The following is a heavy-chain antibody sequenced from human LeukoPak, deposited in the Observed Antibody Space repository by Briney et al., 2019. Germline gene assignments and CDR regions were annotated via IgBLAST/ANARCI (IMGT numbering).Heavy chain of an antibody. CDR1: GYTFTGYY. CDR3: ARGGYYYDSSGLQVDY. D-gene: IGHD3-22*01. J-gene: IGHJ4*02. Sequence: ASVKVSCKASGYTFTGYYMHWVRQAPGQGLGWMGWINPNSGGTNYAQKFQGRVTMTRDTSISTAYMELSRLRSDDTAVYYCARGGYYYDSSGLQVDYWGQGTLVTVSS. V-gene: IGHV1-2*02. CDR2: INPNSGGT.